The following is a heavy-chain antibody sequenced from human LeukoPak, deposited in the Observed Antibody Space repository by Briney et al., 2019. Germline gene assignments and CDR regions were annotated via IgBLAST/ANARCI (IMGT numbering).Heavy chain of an antibody. CDR1: GGTFSSYA. CDR3: ARDLIETIFGVVIIGGWFDP. V-gene: IGHV1-69*13. D-gene: IGHD3-3*01. Sequence: SVKVSCKASGGTFSSYAISWVRQAPGQGLEWMGRIIPIFGTANYAQKFQGRVTITADESTSTAYMELSSLRSEDTAVYYCARDLIETIFGVVIIGGWFDPWGQGTLVTVSS. J-gene: IGHJ5*02. CDR2: IIPIFGTA.